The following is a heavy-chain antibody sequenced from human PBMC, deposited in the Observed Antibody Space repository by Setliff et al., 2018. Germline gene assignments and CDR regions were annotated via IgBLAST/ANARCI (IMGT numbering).Heavy chain of an antibody. V-gene: IGHV3-11*04. CDR3: ARSSLPGKGWYDY. CDR2: ISSDGITI. J-gene: IGHJ4*02. D-gene: IGHD2-15*01. Sequence: PGGSLRLSCAASGFAFGDYFMSWIREAPGKGLEWISYISSDGITIHYADSVKGRFTVTRDNAKNSLYLQMDSLKVEDTAVYYCARSSLPGKGWYDYWGQGTLVTVSS. CDR1: GFAFGDYF.